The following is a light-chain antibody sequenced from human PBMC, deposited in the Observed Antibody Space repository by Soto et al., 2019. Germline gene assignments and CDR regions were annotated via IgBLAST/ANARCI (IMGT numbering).Light chain of an antibody. J-gene: IGKJ2*01. Sequence: EIVLTQSPGTLSLSPGERATLSCRASQSVSSSYLAWYQQKPGQAPRLLIYGASSRATGISDRFSGSGSGTDFTLTISRLEPEDSAVYYCQQYGTLPPRYTFGQGTKLEIK. CDR2: GAS. CDR3: QQYGTLPPRYT. CDR1: QSVSSSY. V-gene: IGKV3-20*01.